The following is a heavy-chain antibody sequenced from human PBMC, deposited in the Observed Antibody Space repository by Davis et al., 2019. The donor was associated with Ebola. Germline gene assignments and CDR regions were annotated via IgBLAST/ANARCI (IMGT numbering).Heavy chain of an antibody. CDR1: GFTFSSYS. J-gene: IGHJ6*02. CDR2: ISGSGGST. D-gene: IGHD4-11*01. V-gene: IGHV3-23*01. CDR3: ARDEGTTYYYYYGMDV. Sequence: PGGSLRLSCAASGFTFSSYSMSWVRQAPGKGLEWVSAISGSGGSTYYADSVKGRFTISRDNSKNSLYLQMNSLRAEDTAVYYCARDEGTTYYYYYGMDVWGQGTTVTVSS.